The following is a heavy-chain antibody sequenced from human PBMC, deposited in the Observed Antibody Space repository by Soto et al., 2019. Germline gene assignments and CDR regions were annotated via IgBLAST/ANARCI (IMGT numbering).Heavy chain of an antibody. V-gene: IGHV4-30-2*02. CDR3: ARSEESNWFDP. Sequence: PSETLSLTCAVSGGSISSGDYSWSWIRQPPGKGLEWIGYIYHSGSTYYNPSLKSRLTISVDRSKNQFSLKLSSVTAADTAVYYCARSEESNWFDPWGQGTLVTVSS. J-gene: IGHJ5*02. CDR1: GGSISSGDYS. CDR2: IYHSGST. D-gene: IGHD3-10*01.